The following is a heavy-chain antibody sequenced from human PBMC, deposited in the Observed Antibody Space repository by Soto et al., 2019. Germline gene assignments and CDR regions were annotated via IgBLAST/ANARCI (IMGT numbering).Heavy chain of an antibody. D-gene: IGHD3-3*01. CDR2: ISAYNGNT. V-gene: IGHV1-18*01. Sequence: ASVKVSCKASGYTFTSYGISWVRQAPGQGLEWMGWISAYNGNTNYAQKLQGRVTMTTDTSTSTAYMELRSLRSDDTAVYYCARVPVGYDFWSGPSAPHYTHGMAVWGQGTTVTASS. CDR3: ARVPVGYDFWSGPSAPHYTHGMAV. J-gene: IGHJ6*02. CDR1: GYTFTSYG.